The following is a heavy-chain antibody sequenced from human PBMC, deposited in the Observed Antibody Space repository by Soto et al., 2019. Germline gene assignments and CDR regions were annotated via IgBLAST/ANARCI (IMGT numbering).Heavy chain of an antibody. CDR2: INAGNGNT. D-gene: IGHD3-22*01. Sequence: ASVKVSCKASGYTFTSYAMHWVRQAPGQRLEWMGWINAGNGNTKYSQKFQGRVTITRDTSASTAYMELSSLRSEDTAVYYCARGHPSSGYFDYWGQGTLVTVSS. V-gene: IGHV1-3*01. CDR3: ARGHPSSGYFDY. J-gene: IGHJ4*02. CDR1: GYTFTSYA.